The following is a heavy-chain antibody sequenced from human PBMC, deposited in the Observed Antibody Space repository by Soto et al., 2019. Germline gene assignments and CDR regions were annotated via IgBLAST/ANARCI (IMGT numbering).Heavy chain of an antibody. J-gene: IGHJ4*02. CDR2: MQPSTGRT. V-gene: IGHV1-8*01. Sequence: ASVKVSGKASGYSFTSLDINWVRQTAGQGLEWMGWMQPSTGRTGYAQKFQGRVTMTRDTSINTAYMELTTLTSDDTAFYYCARGVSAGVDYWGQGTLVTVS. D-gene: IGHD1-26*01. CDR1: GYSFTSLD. CDR3: ARGVSAGVDY.